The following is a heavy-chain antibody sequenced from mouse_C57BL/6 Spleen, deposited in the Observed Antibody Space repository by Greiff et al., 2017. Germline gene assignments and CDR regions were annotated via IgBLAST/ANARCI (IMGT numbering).Heavy chain of an antibody. D-gene: IGHD1-1*01. CDR2: ISYDGSN. V-gene: IGHV3-6*01. Sequence: EVKLQESGPGLVKPSQSLSLTCSVTGYSITSGYYWNWIRQFPGNKLEWMGYISYDGSNNYNPSLKNRISITRDTSKNQFFLKLNSVTTEDTATYYCARHYYGSSYDAMDYWGQGTSVTVSS. J-gene: IGHJ4*01. CDR1: GYSITSGYY. CDR3: ARHYYGSSYDAMDY.